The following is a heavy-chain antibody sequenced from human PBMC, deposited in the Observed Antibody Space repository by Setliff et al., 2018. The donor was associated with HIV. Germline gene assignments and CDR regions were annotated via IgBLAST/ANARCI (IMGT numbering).Heavy chain of an antibody. Sequence: SETLSLTCTVSGYFISSGYYWSWIRQPPGKGLEWIGEINHGGSTNYNPSLESRVTISVDTSKNQFSLKVSSVTAADTAVYFCARGQDGHSVLFDYWGQGALVTVSS. CDR3: ARGQDGHSVLFDY. CDR2: INHGGST. J-gene: IGHJ4*02. V-gene: IGHV4-38-2*02. D-gene: IGHD3-10*02. CDR1: GYFISSGYY.